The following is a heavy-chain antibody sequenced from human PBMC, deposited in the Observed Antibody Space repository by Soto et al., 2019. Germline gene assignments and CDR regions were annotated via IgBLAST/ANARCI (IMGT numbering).Heavy chain of an antibody. V-gene: IGHV3-23*01. CDR3: AKDKVDPNSVWDPFDI. CDR1: GFTFSDYA. D-gene: IGHD2-15*01. Sequence: EEQLLESGGGLVQPGGSLRLSCAASGFTFSDYAMSWVRQAPGKGLEWVSGLGGSNSDTHYAASVEGRFTVSRDNSKSTLFLQMNSLRVEDTAVYYSAKDKVDPNSVWDPFDIWGQGTLVTVSS. CDR2: LGGSNSDT. J-gene: IGHJ3*02.